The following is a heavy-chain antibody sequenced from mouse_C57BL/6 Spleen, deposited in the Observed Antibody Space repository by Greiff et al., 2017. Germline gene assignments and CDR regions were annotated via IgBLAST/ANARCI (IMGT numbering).Heavy chain of an antibody. Sequence: VHLVESGAELVRPGTSVKMSCKASGYTFTNYWIGWAKQRPGHGLEWIGDIYPGGGYTNYNEKFKGKATLTADKSSSTAYMQFSSLTSEDSAIYYCARGGYYLDYWGQGTTLTVSS. CDR1: GYTFTNYW. V-gene: IGHV1-63*01. CDR3: ARGGYYLDY. CDR2: IYPGGGYT. J-gene: IGHJ2*01.